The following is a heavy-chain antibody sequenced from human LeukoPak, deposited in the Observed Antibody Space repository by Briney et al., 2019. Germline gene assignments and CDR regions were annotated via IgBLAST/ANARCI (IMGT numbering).Heavy chain of an antibody. CDR2: ISGSGGST. CDR1: GFTFSSYA. CDR3: AKSMGIAAAGTYGMDV. Sequence: GGSLRLSCAASGFTFSSYAMSWVRQAPGKGLEWVSAISGSGGSTYYADSVKGRFTTSRDNSKNTLYLQMNSLRAEDTAVYYCAKSMGIAAAGTYGMDVWGQGTTVTVSS. D-gene: IGHD6-13*01. J-gene: IGHJ6*02. V-gene: IGHV3-23*01.